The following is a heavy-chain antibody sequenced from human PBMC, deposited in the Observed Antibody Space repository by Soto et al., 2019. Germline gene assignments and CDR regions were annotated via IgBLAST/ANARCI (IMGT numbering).Heavy chain of an antibody. J-gene: IGHJ4*02. Sequence: PGGSLRLSCVGSGFTFSSHWMHWVRQAPGKGLAWVSRINSDGSSTTYADSVKGRFIISRDNAKSTLSLQMNSLRAEDTAIYYCARGPSYSSSWYGFDYWGQGALVTVSS. V-gene: IGHV3-74*01. CDR1: GFTFSSHW. D-gene: IGHD6-13*01. CDR2: INSDGSST. CDR3: ARGPSYSSSWYGFDY.